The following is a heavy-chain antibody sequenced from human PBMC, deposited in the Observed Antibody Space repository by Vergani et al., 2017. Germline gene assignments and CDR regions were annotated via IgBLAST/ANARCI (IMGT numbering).Heavy chain of an antibody. CDR2: LTGGGGST. D-gene: IGHD1-26*01. J-gene: IGHJ4*02. Sequence: EVQLLESGGSLKQPGGSVRLSCAASGFTFSTYAMHWVRQAPGKGLEWVSALTGGGGSTYYADSFKGRFIISRYNSGDTLYLQMNSLRPEDTATYYCVKDAGSYENFFDSWGQGTLVTVSS. CDR3: VKDAGSYENFFDS. V-gene: IGHV3-23*01. CDR1: GFTFSTYA.